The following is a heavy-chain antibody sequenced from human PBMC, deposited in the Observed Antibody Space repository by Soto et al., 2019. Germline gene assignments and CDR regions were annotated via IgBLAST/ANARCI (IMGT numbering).Heavy chain of an antibody. J-gene: IGHJ5*02. CDR2: IPYDGSNK. CDR1: GLTFSSYG. D-gene: IGHD6-19*01. CDR3: TTFPPHSSGLLGSYSWWFDP. V-gene: IGHV3-30*03. Sequence: GGSLRLSCAASGLTFSSYGMHWVRQAPGKGLEWVAVIPYDGSNKYYADSVKGRFTISRDNSKNTLYLQMNSLRAEDTAVYYCTTFPPHSSGLLGSYSWWFDPWGQGTLVTVSS.